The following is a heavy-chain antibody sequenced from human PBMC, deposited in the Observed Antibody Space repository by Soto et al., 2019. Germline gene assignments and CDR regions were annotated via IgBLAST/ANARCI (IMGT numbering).Heavy chain of an antibody. CDR1: GYPFSNYG. CDR2: ISLYSDGT. V-gene: IGHV1-18*01. D-gene: IGHD2-2*01. CDR3: ARVVPGAEAWFGP. Sequence: GASVKGSCKTSGYPFSNYGITWVRQAPGQPLEWLGWISLYSDGTNYAQKFQGRVSMTTDTSTTTAYMELRSLRSDDTAVYYCARVVPGAEAWFGPWGQGTLVTVSS. J-gene: IGHJ5*02.